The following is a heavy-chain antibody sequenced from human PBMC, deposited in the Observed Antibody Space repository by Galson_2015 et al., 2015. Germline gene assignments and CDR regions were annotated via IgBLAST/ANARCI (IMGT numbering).Heavy chain of an antibody. CDR3: ARGDGMWKLPSGYFDY. CDR2: IWYDGSNK. Sequence: SLRLSCAASGFTFSSYGMHWVRQAPGKGLEWVAVIWYDGSNKYYADSVKGRFTISRDNSKNTLYLQMNSLRAEDTAVYYCARGDGMWKLPSGYFDYWGQGTLVTVSS. CDR1: GFTFSSYG. V-gene: IGHV3-33*01. J-gene: IGHJ4*02. D-gene: IGHD1-26*01.